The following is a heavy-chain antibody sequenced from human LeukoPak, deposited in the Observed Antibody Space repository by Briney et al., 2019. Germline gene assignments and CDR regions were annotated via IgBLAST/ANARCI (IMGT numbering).Heavy chain of an antibody. D-gene: IGHD4-17*01. J-gene: IGHJ4*02. Sequence: SETLSLTCTVSGGSISSGGYYWSWLRQHPGRGVEWVGYIYSSGSTYYNPSLKSRVTISVDTSKNQFSLKLSSVTAADTAVYYCARGVTTVTTWRFISRYYFDYWGQGTLVTVSS. CDR3: ARGVTTVTTWRFISRYYFDY. V-gene: IGHV4-31*03. CDR2: IYSSGST. CDR1: GGSISSGGYY.